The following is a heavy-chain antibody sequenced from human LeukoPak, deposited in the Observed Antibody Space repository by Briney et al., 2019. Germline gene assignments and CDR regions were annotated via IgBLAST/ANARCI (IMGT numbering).Heavy chain of an antibody. CDR2: IKQDGSEK. V-gene: IGHV3-7*01. CDR3: ARDLLELGYYYYGMDV. D-gene: IGHD6-13*01. CDR1: GFTFSSYW. J-gene: IGHJ6*02. Sequence: GRSLRLSCAASGFTFSSYWMSWVRQAPGKGLEWVANIKQDGSEKYYVDSVKGRFTISRDNAKNSLYLQMNSLRAEDTAVYYCARDLLELGYYYYGMDVWGQGTTVTVSS.